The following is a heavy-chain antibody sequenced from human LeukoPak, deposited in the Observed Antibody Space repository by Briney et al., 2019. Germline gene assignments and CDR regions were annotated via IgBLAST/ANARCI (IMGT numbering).Heavy chain of an antibody. CDR1: GGSISSYY. J-gene: IGHJ3*02. D-gene: IGHD3-10*01. Sequence: SETLSLTCTVSGGSISSYYWSWIRQPPGKGLEWIGYIYYSGSTNYNPSLKSRVTISVDTSKNQFSLKLSSVTAADTAVYYCAGLEGKLWFGELPHAFDIWGQGTMVTVSS. CDR3: AGLEGKLWFGELPHAFDI. CDR2: IYYSGST. V-gene: IGHV4-59*08.